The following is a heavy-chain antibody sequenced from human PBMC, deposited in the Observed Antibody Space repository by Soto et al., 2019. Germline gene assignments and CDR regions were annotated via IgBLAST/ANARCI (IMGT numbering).Heavy chain of an antibody. CDR1: GGTFSSYA. V-gene: IGHV1-69*13. Sequence: ASVKVSCKASGGTFSSYAISWVRQAPGQGLEWMGGIIPIFGTANYAQKFQGRVTITADESTSTSYMELSSLRSEDTAVYYCARVGYSSGWYWFDPWGQGTLVTVSS. CDR3: ARVGYSSGWYWFDP. J-gene: IGHJ5*02. D-gene: IGHD6-19*01. CDR2: IIPIFGTA.